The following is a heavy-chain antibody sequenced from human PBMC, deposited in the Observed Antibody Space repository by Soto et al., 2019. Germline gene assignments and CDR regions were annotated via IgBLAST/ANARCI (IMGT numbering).Heavy chain of an antibody. Sequence: GGSLGLSCAACGVTFRDYYMSWIRQAPGKGLEWVSYISSSGSTIYYADSVKGRFTISRDNAKNSLYLQMNSLRADDTAVYYCAREFGDGYMDVWGKGTTVTVSS. V-gene: IGHV3-11*01. D-gene: IGHD3-10*01. CDR1: GVTFRDYY. CDR2: ISSSGSTI. CDR3: AREFGDGYMDV. J-gene: IGHJ6*03.